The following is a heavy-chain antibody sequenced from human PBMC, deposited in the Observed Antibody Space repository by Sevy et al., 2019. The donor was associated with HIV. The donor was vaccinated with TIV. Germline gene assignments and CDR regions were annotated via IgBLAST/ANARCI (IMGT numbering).Heavy chain of an antibody. D-gene: IGHD3-22*01. CDR3: ARWRGTRVTMIVVVTTGYFDN. V-gene: IGHV4-34*01. J-gene: IGHJ4*03. CDR2: INHSGTT. CDR1: GGSFSSYD. Sequence: SETLSLTCAVYGGSFSSYDWSWIRQPPGKGLEWIGEINHSGTTNYNPSLKSRVTISLDTSKNQFSLKLTSVTAADTAVYYCARWRGTRVTMIVVVTTGYFDNWGQGTLVTVSS.